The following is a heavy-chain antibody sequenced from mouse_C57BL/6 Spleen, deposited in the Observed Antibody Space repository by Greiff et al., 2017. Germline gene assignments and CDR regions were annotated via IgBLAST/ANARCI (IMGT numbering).Heavy chain of an antibody. D-gene: IGHD1-1*01. CDR2: INPYNGDT. V-gene: IGHV1-20*01. J-gene: IGHJ2*01. CDR1: GYSFTGYF. CDR3: ARSPSDYYGLDY. Sequence: VQLQQSGPELVKPGDSVKISCKASGYSFTGYFMNWVMQSHGKSLEWIGRINPYNGDTFYNQKFKGKATLTVDKSSSTAHMELRSLTSEDSAVYYCARSPSDYYGLDYWGQGTTLTVSS.